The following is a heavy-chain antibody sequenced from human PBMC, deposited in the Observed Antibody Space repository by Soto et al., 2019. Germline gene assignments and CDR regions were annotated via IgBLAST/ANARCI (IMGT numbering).Heavy chain of an antibody. CDR2: IYYSGST. J-gene: IGHJ4*02. CDR1: GGSISSGGYY. CDR3: ARSLDTAMVYVY. Sequence: SETLSLTCTVSGGSISSGGYYWSWIRQHPGKGLEWIGYIYYSGSTYYNPSLKSRVTISVDTSKNQFSLKLSSVTAADTAVYYCARSLDTAMVYVYWGQGTLVTVSS. V-gene: IGHV4-31*03. D-gene: IGHD5-18*01.